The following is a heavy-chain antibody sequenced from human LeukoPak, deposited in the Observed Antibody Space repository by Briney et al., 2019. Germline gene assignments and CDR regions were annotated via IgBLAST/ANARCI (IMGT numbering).Heavy chain of an antibody. CDR2: IYSGGST. Sequence: GGSLRLSCAASGFTVSSNYMSWVRQAPGKGLEWVSVIYSGGSTYYADSVKGRFTISRDNSKNTLYLQMNSLGAEDTAVYYCARRGAHCTNGVCHPLYYFDYWGQGTLVTVSS. CDR1: GFTVSSNY. J-gene: IGHJ4*02. V-gene: IGHV3-53*01. CDR3: ARRGAHCTNGVCHPLYYFDY. D-gene: IGHD2-8*01.